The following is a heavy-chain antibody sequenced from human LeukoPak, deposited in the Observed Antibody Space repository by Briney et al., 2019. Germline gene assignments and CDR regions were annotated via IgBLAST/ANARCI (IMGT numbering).Heavy chain of an antibody. Sequence: ASVKVSCKASGYTFTDYYMHWVRQAPGQGLEWMGWINPNGGGTNYAQKFQGRVTMTRDTSFNTGYMELSSLRSDDTAVYYCARRYHYDNSAYYFGFNHWGQGTLVTASS. J-gene: IGHJ4*02. CDR2: INPNGGGT. V-gene: IGHV1-2*02. D-gene: IGHD3-22*01. CDR1: GYTFTDYY. CDR3: ARRYHYDNSAYYFGFNH.